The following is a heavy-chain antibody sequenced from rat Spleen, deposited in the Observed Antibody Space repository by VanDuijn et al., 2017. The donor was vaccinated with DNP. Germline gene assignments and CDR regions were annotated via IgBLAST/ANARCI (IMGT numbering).Heavy chain of an antibody. V-gene: IGHV5-7*01. CDR2: ITYDGGST. Sequence: EVQLVDSGGDLVQPGRSLKLSCASSGFTFSDYYMAWVRQAPTKGLEWVAYITYDGGSTYYRDSVKGRFTISRDNAKSTLYLQIDSLRSEDTATYYCARPDYWGQGVMVTVTS. J-gene: IGHJ2*01. CDR3: ARPDY. CDR1: GFTFSDYY.